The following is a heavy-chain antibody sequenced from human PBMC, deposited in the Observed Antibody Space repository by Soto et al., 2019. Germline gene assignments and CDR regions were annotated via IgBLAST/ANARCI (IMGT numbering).Heavy chain of an antibody. CDR2: IYYTGNT. V-gene: IGHV4-59*01. D-gene: IGHD3-22*01. Sequence: WETLSLTCTVSGDSISTYYWSWIRQPPGKGLEWIAYIYYTGNTYYNPSLKSRVTISMDTSKNQFSLKLSSVTAADTAVYYCARYYYDSSGYYYGWFDPWGQGTLVTVSS. CDR1: GDSISTYY. J-gene: IGHJ5*02. CDR3: ARYYYDSSGYYYGWFDP.